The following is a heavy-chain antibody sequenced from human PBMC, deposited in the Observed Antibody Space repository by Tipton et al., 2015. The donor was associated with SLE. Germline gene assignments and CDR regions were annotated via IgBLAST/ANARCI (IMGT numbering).Heavy chain of an antibody. CDR3: AKAGGAAAVHWYFDL. V-gene: IGHV3-9*01. CDR2: ISWNSGSI. J-gene: IGHJ2*01. D-gene: IGHD6-13*01. CDR1: GFTFDDYA. Sequence: RSLRLSCAASGFTFDDYAMHWVRQAPGKGLEWVSGISWNSGSIGYADSVKGRFTISRGNAKNSLYLQMNSLRAEDTALYYCAKAGGAAAVHWYFDLWGRGTLVTVSS.